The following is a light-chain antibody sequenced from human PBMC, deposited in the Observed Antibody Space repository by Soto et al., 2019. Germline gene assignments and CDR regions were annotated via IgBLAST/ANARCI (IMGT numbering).Light chain of an antibody. CDR2: DVN. CDR1: SSDIGAYNF. V-gene: IGLV2-14*03. CDR3: PSCKTTTTMM. J-gene: IGLJ3*02. Sequence: QSALTQPASVSGSPGQSITISCTGTSSDIGAYNFVSWYQQHPGKAPKLMLYDVNIRPSGVSNRFSGSKSGNTASLTISGPQAEDEADYSCPSCKTTTTMMFGGGTKVTF.